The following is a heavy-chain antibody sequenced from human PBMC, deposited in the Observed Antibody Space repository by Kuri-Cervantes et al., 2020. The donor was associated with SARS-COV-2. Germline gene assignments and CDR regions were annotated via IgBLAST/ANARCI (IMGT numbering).Heavy chain of an antibody. CDR2: IYYSGST. D-gene: IGHD6-6*01. V-gene: IGHV4-59*08. CDR1: GGSISSYY. Sequence: SEILSRTCTVTGGSISSYYWSWIRQPPGKGLEWYGYIYYSGSTNYNPSLKSRVTISVDTSKNQFSLKLSSVTAADTAVYYCARGKLEYSSSFTWFDPWGQGTLVTVSS. CDR3: ARGKLEYSSSFTWFDP. J-gene: IGHJ5*02.